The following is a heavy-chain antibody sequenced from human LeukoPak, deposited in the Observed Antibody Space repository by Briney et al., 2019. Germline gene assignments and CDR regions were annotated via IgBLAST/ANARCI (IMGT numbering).Heavy chain of an antibody. J-gene: IGHJ4*02. CDR3: ARGPIHIVGAIDY. Sequence: SETLSLTCAVYGGSFSGYYWSWIRQPPGKGLEWIGEINHSGGTNYNPSLTSRVTLSVDTSKNQFSLTLSSVTPAAQALYYCARGPIHIVGAIDYWGQGTLVTVSS. D-gene: IGHD1-26*01. V-gene: IGHV4-34*01. CDR2: INHSGGT. CDR1: GGSFSGYY.